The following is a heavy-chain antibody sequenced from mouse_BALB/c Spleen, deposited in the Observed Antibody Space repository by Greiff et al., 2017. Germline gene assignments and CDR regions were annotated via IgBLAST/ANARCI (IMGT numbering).Heavy chain of an antibody. J-gene: IGHJ2*01. V-gene: IGHV1S126*01. D-gene: IGHD2-10*02. CDR1: GYTFTSYW. Sequence: QVQLQQPGAELVKPGASVKISCKASGYTFTSYWMNWVKQRPGQGLEWIGEIDPSDSYTNNNQKFKDKATLTVDKSSSTAYMQLSSLTSEDSAVYYCARSYGNSFDYWGQGTTLTVSS. CDR2: IDPSDSYT. CDR3: ARSYGNSFDY.